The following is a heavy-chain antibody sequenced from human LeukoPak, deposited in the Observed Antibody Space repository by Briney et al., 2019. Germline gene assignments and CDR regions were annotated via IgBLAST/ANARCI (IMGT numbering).Heavy chain of an antibody. Sequence: PSETLSLTCTVSGGSISSNNYYWGWIRQPPGKGLEWIGSIYYSGSTYYNPSLRSRVTISVDTSKNQFSLKLSSVTAADTAVYYCARNFRIAAAVPYYMDVWGKGTTVTVSS. J-gene: IGHJ6*03. CDR1: GGSISSNNYY. V-gene: IGHV4-39*07. CDR2: IYYSGST. CDR3: ARNFRIAAAVPYYMDV. D-gene: IGHD6-13*01.